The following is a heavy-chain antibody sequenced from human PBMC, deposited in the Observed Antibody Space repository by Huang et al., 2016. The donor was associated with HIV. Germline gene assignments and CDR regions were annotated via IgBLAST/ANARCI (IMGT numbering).Heavy chain of an antibody. Sequence: QLQLQESGPGLVKPSETLSLTCTVSGGSISSSSYYWGWIRQPPGKGLGWIGSIYYSGSTYYIPSLKRRVTISVDTSKNQFSLRLSSVTAADTAVYYCARGAEPYSSGWYSTFTWGNKWFDPWGQGTLVTVSS. CDR1: GGSISSSSYY. V-gene: IGHV4-39*01. D-gene: IGHD6-19*01. CDR3: ARGAEPYSSGWYSTFTWGNKWFDP. CDR2: IYYSGST. J-gene: IGHJ5*02.